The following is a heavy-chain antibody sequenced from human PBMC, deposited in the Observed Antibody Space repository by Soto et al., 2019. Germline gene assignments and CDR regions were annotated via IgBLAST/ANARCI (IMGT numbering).Heavy chain of an antibody. CDR1: GGSINSVNW. V-gene: IGHV4-4*02. D-gene: IGHD1-1*01. CDR2: MHPVGST. J-gene: IGHJ6*01. Sequence: QVQPQESGPGLVKPSDTLSLTCAVSGGSINSVNWWSWVRQSPGKGLEWIGEMHPVGSTNYHPSLKSRVTVSMDKSRNQCSLKMSSVPAADTAVYFCARHGHNIYGFDVWGRGTTVTVSS. CDR3: ARHGHNIYGFDV.